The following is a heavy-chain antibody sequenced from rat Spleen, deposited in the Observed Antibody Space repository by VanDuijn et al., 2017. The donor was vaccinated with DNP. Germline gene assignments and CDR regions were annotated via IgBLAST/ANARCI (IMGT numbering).Heavy chain of an antibody. V-gene: IGHV5S11*01. J-gene: IGHJ2*01. D-gene: IGHD1-11*01. CDR1: EFTFSDYD. Sequence: EVQLVESGGDLVQPGRSLKLSCVASEFTFSDYDMIWVRQAPTKGLEWVASISTGGDNAYYRDSVKGRFTISRDNAKSTLYLQMDSLRSEGTATYYCTKAGGYSPWYFDYWGQGVMVTVSS. CDR2: ISTGGDNA. CDR3: TKAGGYSPWYFDY.